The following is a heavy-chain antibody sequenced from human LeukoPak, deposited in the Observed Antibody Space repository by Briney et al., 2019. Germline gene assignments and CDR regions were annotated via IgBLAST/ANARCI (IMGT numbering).Heavy chain of an antibody. CDR2: IIPIFGTA. CDR3: ARGGPDSGYDYC. Sequence: SVKVSCKASGGTFSSYAISWVRQAPGQGLEWMGGIIPIFGTANYAQKFQGRVTITTDESTSTAYMELSSLRSEDTAVYYCARGGPDSGYDYCWGQGTLVTVSS. CDR1: GGTFSSYA. V-gene: IGHV1-69*05. J-gene: IGHJ4*02. D-gene: IGHD5-12*01.